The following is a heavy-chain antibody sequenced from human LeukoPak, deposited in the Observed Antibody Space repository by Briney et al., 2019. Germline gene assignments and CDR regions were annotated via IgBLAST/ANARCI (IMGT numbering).Heavy chain of an antibody. V-gene: IGHV3-30-3*02. CDR1: GFTFSSYA. Sequence: GGSLRLSCAASGFTFSSYAMHWVRQAPGKGLEWVAVISYDGSNKYYADSVKGRFTISRDNSKDTLYLQMNSLRAEDTAVYYCAKNLGDSSGYLFDYWGRGTLVTVSS. J-gene: IGHJ4*02. CDR2: ISYDGSNK. D-gene: IGHD3-22*01. CDR3: AKNLGDSSGYLFDY.